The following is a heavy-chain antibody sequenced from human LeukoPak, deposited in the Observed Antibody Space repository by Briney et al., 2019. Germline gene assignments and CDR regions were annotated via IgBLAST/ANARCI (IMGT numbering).Heavy chain of an antibody. CDR3: VRDPGNFSNLPYYFDH. CDR1: GGSIHSYH. V-gene: IGHV4-4*07. J-gene: IGHJ4*02. CDR2: VFSNGGP. D-gene: IGHD4-11*01. Sequence: SETLSLTCTVSGGSIHSYHWSWVRQPAGKGLEWIGRVFSNGGPNYNPSLASRLTISVDASKNQFFLQLRSVTAADTAVYYCVRDPGNFSNLPYYFDHWGQGSLVTVSS.